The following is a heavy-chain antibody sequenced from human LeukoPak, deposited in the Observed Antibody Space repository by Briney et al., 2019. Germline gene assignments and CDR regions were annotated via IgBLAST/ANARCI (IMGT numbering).Heavy chain of an antibody. Sequence: SETLSLTCTVSGDSISCDYCWTWIRQAPGKGPEWVGTIYNSENTYYHPSLSSRLTISMDTSKNQFSLKMTSVTAADTAVYYCARGKDAYKVGNFWGQGALVTVSS. CDR3: ARGKDAYKVGNF. J-gene: IGHJ4*02. V-gene: IGHV4-38-2*02. CDR1: GDSISCDYC. D-gene: IGHD5-24*01. CDR2: IYNSENT.